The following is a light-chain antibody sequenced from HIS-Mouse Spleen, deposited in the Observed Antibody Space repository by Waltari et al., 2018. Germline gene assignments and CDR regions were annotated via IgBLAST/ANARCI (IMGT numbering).Light chain of an antibody. CDR1: QEISNY. Sequence: DIQMTQSASSLSASVGDRVTITCQASQEISNYLNSYQQKPGKAPKLLIYDASNLETGVPSRFSGSGSGTDFTFTISSLQPEDIATYYCQQYDNLPTFGQGTRLEIK. J-gene: IGKJ5*01. CDR2: DAS. V-gene: IGKV1-33*01. CDR3: QQYDNLPT.